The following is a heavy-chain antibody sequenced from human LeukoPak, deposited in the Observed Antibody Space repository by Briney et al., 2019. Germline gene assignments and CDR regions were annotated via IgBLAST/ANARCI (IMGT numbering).Heavy chain of an antibody. V-gene: IGHV4-4*02. CDR3: ARGPRGSAGSVKFDY. J-gene: IGHJ4*02. CDR2: INHSGST. CDR1: GGSISSSNW. Sequence: SETLSLTCVVSGGSISSSNWWSRVRQPPEKGLEWIGEINHSGSTNYNPSLKSRVTISVDTSKNQFSLKLSSVTAADTAVYYCARGPRGSAGSVKFDYWGQGTLVTVSS. D-gene: IGHD3-10*01.